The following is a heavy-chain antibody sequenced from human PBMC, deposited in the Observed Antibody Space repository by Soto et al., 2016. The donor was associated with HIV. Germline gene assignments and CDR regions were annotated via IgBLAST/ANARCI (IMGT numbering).Heavy chain of an antibody. J-gene: IGHJ4*02. D-gene: IGHD3-3*01. CDR1: GGSISSGSYY. Sequence: QVQLQESGPGLVKPSQTLSLTCTVSGGSISSGSYYWSWIRQPAGKGLEWIGRIYTSGSTNYNPSSRVRVTISVDTSKNQFSLKLSSVTAADTAVYYCAREHDFWSGYYYFDYWGQGTLVTVSS. CDR3: AREHDFWSGYYYFDY. CDR2: IYTSGST. V-gene: IGHV4-61*02.